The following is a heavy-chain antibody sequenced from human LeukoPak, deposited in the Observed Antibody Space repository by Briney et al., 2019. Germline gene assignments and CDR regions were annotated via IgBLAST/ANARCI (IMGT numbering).Heavy chain of an antibody. CDR2: IYYSGST. V-gene: IGHV4-39*01. J-gene: IGHJ5*02. D-gene: IGHD6-13*01. Sequence: SETLSLTCTVSGGSISSSSYYWGWIRQPPGKGLEWIGSIYYSGSTYYNPSLKSRVTISVDTSKNQFSLKLSSVTAADTAVYYCVKGGSSSHNWFDPWGQGILVTVSS. CDR3: VKGGSSSHNWFDP. CDR1: GGSISSSSYY.